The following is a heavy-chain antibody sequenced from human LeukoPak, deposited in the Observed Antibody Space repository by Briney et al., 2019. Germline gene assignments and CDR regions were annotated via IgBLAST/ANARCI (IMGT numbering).Heavy chain of an antibody. CDR3: ARPSTVGATLDAFDI. Sequence: ASVKVSCKASGYTFTSYYMHWVRQAPGQGLEWMGIINPSGGSTSYAQKFQGRVTMTRDTSTSTVYMELSSLRSEDTAVYYCARPSTVGATLDAFDIWGQGTMVTVSS. V-gene: IGHV1-46*01. CDR1: GYTFTSYY. CDR2: INPSGGST. J-gene: IGHJ3*02. D-gene: IGHD1-26*01.